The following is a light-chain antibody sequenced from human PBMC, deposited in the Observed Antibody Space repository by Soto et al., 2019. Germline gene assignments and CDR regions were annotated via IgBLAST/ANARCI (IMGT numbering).Light chain of an antibody. J-gene: IGLJ2*01. Sequence: QSVLSQPPSVSGTPGQRVTISCSGSNSNIGSNDVYWYQHVPGMAPKFLIYRTDRRPSGVPDRFSGSKSGTSASLAISGLRSEDEADYYCASWDDSLRGLVFGRGTKVTVL. CDR1: NSNIGSND. CDR2: RTD. V-gene: IGLV1-47*01. CDR3: ASWDDSLRGLV.